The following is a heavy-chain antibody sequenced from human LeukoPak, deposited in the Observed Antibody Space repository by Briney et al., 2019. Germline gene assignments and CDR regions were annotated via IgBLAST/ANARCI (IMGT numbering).Heavy chain of an antibody. CDR3: ARSSGGSAYCGGDCYSREFDY. D-gene: IGHD2-21*02. CDR1: GGSISSSSYY. Sequence: PSETLSLTCTVSGGSISSSSYYWGWIRQPPGKGLERIGYIYYSGSTNYNPSLKSRVTISVDTSKNQFSLKLGSVTAADTAVYYCARSSGGSAYCGGDCYSREFDYWGQGTLVTVSS. J-gene: IGHJ4*02. V-gene: IGHV4-61*05. CDR2: IYYSGST.